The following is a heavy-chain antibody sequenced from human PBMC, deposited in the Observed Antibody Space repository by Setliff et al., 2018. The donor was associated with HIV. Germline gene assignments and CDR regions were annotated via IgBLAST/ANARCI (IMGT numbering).Heavy chain of an antibody. V-gene: IGHV4-34*01. CDR1: GGSFSSYY. J-gene: IGHJ6*02. D-gene: IGHD6-19*01. CDR2: INDSGST. CDR3: ARGQWLYYGMDV. Sequence: SETLSLTCAVYGGSFSSYYWTWIRQPPGKGLQWIGEINDSGSTNYNPSLKSRVTISVDTSKNQFPLKLSSVTPSDTAVYYCARGQWLYYGMDVWGQGTTVTVSS.